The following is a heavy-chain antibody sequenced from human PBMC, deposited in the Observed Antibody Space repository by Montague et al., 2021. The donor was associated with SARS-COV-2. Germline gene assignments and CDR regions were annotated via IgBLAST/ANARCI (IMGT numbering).Heavy chain of an antibody. J-gene: IGHJ4*02. Sequence: SETLSLTCTVSGGSISSSSYYWVRLRQPTGLGLEWNGYINHYGSSKYNPSLSGRVTISVDTSQNQFSLKLRSVTAVDTAVYYCAGQANWGWYYFDYWGQGTLVTVSS. CDR1: GGSISSSSYY. V-gene: IGHV4-61*05. CDR2: INHYGSS. D-gene: IGHD7-27*01. CDR3: AGQANWGWYYFDY.